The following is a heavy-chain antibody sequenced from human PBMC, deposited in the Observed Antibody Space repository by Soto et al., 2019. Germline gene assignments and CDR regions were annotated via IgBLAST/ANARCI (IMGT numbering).Heavy chain of an antibody. Sequence: SQTLSLTCAISGDSVSSTFTAWNWIRQSPSGGLEWLGRTYYRSVWYNDYAMSVRSRISINADTSKNEVSLQLKSVTPDDTAVYYCARDLTTLFDYWGQGTLVTVSS. D-gene: IGHD1-1*01. V-gene: IGHV6-1*01. CDR3: ARDLTTLFDY. CDR2: TYYRSVWYN. CDR1: GDSVSSTFTA. J-gene: IGHJ4*02.